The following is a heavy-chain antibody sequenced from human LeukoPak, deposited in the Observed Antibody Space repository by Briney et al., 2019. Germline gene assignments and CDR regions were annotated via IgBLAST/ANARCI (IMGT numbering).Heavy chain of an antibody. CDR2: IKQDGSEK. CDR3: ASNTVTTFDY. Sequence: PGGSLRLSCAASGFTFSSYAMSWVRQAPGKGLEWVANIKQDGSEKYYVDSVKGRFTISRDNAKNSLYLQMNSLRAEDTAVYYCASNTVTTFDYWGQGTLVTVSS. V-gene: IGHV3-7*01. J-gene: IGHJ4*02. D-gene: IGHD4-17*01. CDR1: GFTFSSYA.